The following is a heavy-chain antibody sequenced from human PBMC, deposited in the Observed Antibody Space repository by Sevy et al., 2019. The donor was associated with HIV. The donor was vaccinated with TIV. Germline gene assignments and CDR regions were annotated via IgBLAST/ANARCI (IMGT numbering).Heavy chain of an antibody. V-gene: IGHV1-18*01. J-gene: IGHJ4*02. CDR2: ISAYNGNT. CDR1: GYTFTSYG. Sequence: ASVKVSCKASGYTFTSYGISWVRQAPGQGLEWMGWISAYNGNTNYAQKLQGRVTMTTDTSTSTAYMELRGLRSDDTAVYYCAVDTAMAPFDYWGQGTLVTVSS. CDR3: AVDTAMAPFDY. D-gene: IGHD5-18*01.